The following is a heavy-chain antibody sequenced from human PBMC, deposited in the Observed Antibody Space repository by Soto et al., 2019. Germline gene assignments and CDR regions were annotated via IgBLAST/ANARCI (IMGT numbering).Heavy chain of an antibody. J-gene: IGHJ6*02. CDR3: ARDPNIVLVPAALRSYYYYYGMDV. Sequence: GSLRLSCAASGFTFYYYAMNWVRQAPGKALEWVANIKQDGSEKYYVDSVKGRFTISRDNAKNSLYLQMNSLRAEDTAVYYCARDPNIVLVPAALRSYYYYYGMDVWGQGTTVTVSS. D-gene: IGHD2-2*01. V-gene: IGHV3-7*01. CDR2: IKQDGSEK. CDR1: GFTFYYYA.